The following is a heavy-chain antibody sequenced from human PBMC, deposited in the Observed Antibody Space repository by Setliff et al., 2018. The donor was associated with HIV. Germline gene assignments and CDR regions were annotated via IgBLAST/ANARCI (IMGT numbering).Heavy chain of an antibody. CDR1: SGSISTYY. J-gene: IGHJ4*02. CDR3: ARHVYSSGWGYVYHLDS. D-gene: IGHD6-19*01. V-gene: IGHV4-4*07. Sequence: SETLSLTCTVSSGSISTYYWTWIRQSAGKGLEWIGRIYGTGSTTYNPSLESRVTVSRDTSKNQFYLKLASVTAADTAVYFCARHVYSSGWGYVYHLDSWGQGTLVTVSS. CDR2: IYGTGST.